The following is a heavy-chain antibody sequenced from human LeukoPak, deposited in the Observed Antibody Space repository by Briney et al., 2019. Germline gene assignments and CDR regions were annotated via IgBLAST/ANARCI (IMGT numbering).Heavy chain of an antibody. J-gene: IGHJ6*02. CDR3: AREFDGLNYGMDV. CDR2: ISGSGGGT. CDR1: GFTFSSYA. Sequence: PGGSLRLSCAASGFTFSSYAMTWVRQAPGKGLEWVSGISGSGGGTYYTDSVKGRFTISRDNSKNTLYLQMNSLRAEDTAVYYCAREFDGLNYGMDVWGQGTTVTVSS. D-gene: IGHD3-10*01. V-gene: IGHV3-23*01.